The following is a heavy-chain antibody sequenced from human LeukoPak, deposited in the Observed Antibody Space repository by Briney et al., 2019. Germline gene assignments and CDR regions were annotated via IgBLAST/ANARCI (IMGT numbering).Heavy chain of an antibody. CDR2: IHHSGIT. CDR1: GGSFSGDY. Sequence: PSETLSLTCAVSGGSFSGDYWNWIRQPPGKGLEWIGGIHHSGITNYNPSLKGRGTISIETSKNHFSLKLGSVTAADTAVYYCARGKGYSDYIGWFDPWGQGTQVTVSS. CDR3: ARGKGYSDYIGWFDP. V-gene: IGHV4-34*01. D-gene: IGHD4-11*01. J-gene: IGHJ5*02.